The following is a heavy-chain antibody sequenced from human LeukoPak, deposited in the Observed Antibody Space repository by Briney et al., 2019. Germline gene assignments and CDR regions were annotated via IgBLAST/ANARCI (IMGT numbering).Heavy chain of an antibody. J-gene: IGHJ3*02. CDR1: GFTFDDYA. CDR3: AEDIGRGYCSGGSCYHDAFDI. CDR2: ISWDGGST. V-gene: IGHV3-43D*03. Sequence: GGSLRLSCAASGFTFDDYAMHWVRQARGKGLEWVSLISWDGGSTYYADSVKGRFTISRDNSKNSLYLQMNSLRAEDTALYYCAEDIGRGYCSGGSCYHDAFDIWGQGTMVTVSS. D-gene: IGHD2-15*01.